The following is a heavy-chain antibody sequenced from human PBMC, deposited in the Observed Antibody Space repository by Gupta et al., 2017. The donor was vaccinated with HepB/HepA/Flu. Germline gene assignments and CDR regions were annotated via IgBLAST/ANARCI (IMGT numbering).Heavy chain of an antibody. Sequence: EVQLLESGGGLVQPGGSLRLSCAPSGFTFRTYPMSWVRQAPGKGLEWVSAISGSGGSTYYADSVKGRFTIPRDNSKNTLYLQMNSLRAEDTAVYYCAKDRYPAYSSSWSVWYMDVWGQGTTVTVSS. CDR2: ISGSGGST. CDR1: GFTFRTYP. CDR3: AKDRYPAYSSSWSVWYMDV. V-gene: IGHV3-23*01. D-gene: IGHD6-13*01. J-gene: IGHJ6*02.